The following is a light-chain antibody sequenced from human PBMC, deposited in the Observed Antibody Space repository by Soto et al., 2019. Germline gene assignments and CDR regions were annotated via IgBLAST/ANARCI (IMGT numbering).Light chain of an antibody. J-gene: IGLJ2*01. CDR3: AAWDGSLNVVV. CDR2: TNT. V-gene: IGLV1-44*01. CDR1: TSNIGDNP. Sequence: QSALTQPPSASGTPGQRVTISCSGSTSNIGDNPVNWYQRLPGTAPKLLIYTNTQRPSGVPDRFSGSKSGTSASLAVSGLRSEDEADYYCAAWDGSLNVVVFGGGTKVTVL.